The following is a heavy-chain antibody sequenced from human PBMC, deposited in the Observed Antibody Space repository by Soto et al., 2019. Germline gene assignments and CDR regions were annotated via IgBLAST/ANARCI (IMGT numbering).Heavy chain of an antibody. V-gene: IGHV3-15*07. CDR3: TTAGQWLSQGGYYYYYGMDV. D-gene: IGHD3-22*01. Sequence: GGSLRLSCAASGFTFSNAWMNWVRQAPGKGLEWVGRIKSKTDGGTTDYAAPVKGRFTISRDDSKNTLYLQMNSLKTEDTAVYYCTTAGQWLSQGGYYYYYGMDVWGQGTTVTVSS. J-gene: IGHJ6*02. CDR1: GFTFSNAW. CDR2: IKSKTDGGTT.